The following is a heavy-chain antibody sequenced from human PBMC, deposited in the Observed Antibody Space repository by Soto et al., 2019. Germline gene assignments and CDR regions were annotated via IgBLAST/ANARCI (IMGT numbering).Heavy chain of an antibody. D-gene: IGHD2-2*01. CDR3: AKYRRTEEEGFTLDS. J-gene: IGHJ4*02. Sequence: LSLTCTVSGDSIKHYYWSWIRQPPGKRLEWIGYIYYTGSTTYNPSLESRVTMSVDTSKNQFSLKLSSVNAADTAVYYCAKYRRTEEEGFTLDSWGPGTLVTGSS. CDR2: IYYTGST. CDR1: GDSIKHYY. V-gene: IGHV4-59*01.